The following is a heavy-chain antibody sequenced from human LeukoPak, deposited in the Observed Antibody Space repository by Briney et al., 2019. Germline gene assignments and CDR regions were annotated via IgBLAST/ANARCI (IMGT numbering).Heavy chain of an antibody. Sequence: SVKVSCKASGGTLSTYAISWVRRAPGQGLEWMGGIIPIFGTENHTQKFQGRVTITADKSTSTAYMELSSLRSEDTAVYYCARDNSVGDIAWWFDPWGQGTLVTVSS. D-gene: IGHD3-16*02. CDR1: GGTLSTYA. V-gene: IGHV1-69*06. J-gene: IGHJ5*02. CDR3: ARDNSVGDIAWWFDP. CDR2: IIPIFGTE.